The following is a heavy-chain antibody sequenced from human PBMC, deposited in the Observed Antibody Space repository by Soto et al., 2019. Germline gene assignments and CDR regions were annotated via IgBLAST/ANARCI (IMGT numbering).Heavy chain of an antibody. Sequence: GESLKISCKGSGYSFTSYWIGWVRQMPGKGLEWMGIIYPGDSDTRYSPSFQGQVTISADKSISTAYLQWSSLKASGTAMYYCARHFRHYYGSGSYSYYYGMDVWGQGTTVTVSS. D-gene: IGHD3-10*01. CDR2: IYPGDSDT. V-gene: IGHV5-51*01. J-gene: IGHJ6*02. CDR3: ARHFRHYYGSGSYSYYYGMDV. CDR1: GYSFTSYW.